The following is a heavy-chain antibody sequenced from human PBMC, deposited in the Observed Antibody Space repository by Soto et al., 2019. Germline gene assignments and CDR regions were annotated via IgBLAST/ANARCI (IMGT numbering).Heavy chain of an antibody. CDR3: ARDPATAYSSSSFDY. Sequence: DSVKVSCKASGYSFTTYGITWVRQAPGQGLEWMGWISAYDGNTNYAQKVQGRVSMTTDSSTSTAYMELRSLRSDDTAVYYCARDPATAYSSSSFDYWGQGTLVTVSS. CDR1: GYSFTTYG. CDR2: ISAYDGNT. D-gene: IGHD6-6*01. V-gene: IGHV1-18*04. J-gene: IGHJ4*02.